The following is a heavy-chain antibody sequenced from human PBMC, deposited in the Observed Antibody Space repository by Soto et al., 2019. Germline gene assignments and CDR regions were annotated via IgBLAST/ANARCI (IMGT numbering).Heavy chain of an antibody. CDR3: ARLGQLQLENYYYGMDV. D-gene: IGHD2-2*01. J-gene: IGHJ6*02. CDR1: GGSISSSSYY. Sequence: SETLSLTCTVSGGSISSSSYYWGWIRQPPGKGLEWIGSIYYSGSTYYNPSLKSRVTISVDTSKNQFSLKLSSVTAADPAVYYCARLGQLQLENYYYGMDVWGQGTTVTVSS. CDR2: IYYSGST. V-gene: IGHV4-39*01.